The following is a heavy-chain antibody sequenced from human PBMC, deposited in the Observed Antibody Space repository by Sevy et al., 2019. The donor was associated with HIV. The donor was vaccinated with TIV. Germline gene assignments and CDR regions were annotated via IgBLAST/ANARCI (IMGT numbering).Heavy chain of an antibody. CDR1: GFTFDDYG. CDR3: AREKSCGGACYYFDY. CDR2: INWNGGST. V-gene: IGHV3-20*04. D-gene: IGHD2-21*02. J-gene: IGHJ4*02. Sequence: GGSLRLSCAASGFTFDDYGMSWVRQVPVKGLEWVSSINWNGGSTSYTDFVKGRFTISRDNAKNSLFLQVNSLRAEDTALYYCAREKSCGGACYYFDYWGQGVLVTVSS.